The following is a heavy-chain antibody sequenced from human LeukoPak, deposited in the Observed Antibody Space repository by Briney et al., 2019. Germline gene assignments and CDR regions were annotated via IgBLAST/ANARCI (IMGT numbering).Heavy chain of an antibody. CDR2: SNAGNGNT. V-gene: IGHV1-3*02. CDR1: GYTFTSYA. CDR3: ARDRGARGYSSGWYKGNWFDP. D-gene: IGHD6-19*01. Sequence: ASVKVSCKASGYTFTSYAMHWVRQAPGQRLEWMGWSNAGNGNTKYSQEFQGRVTITRDTSASTAYMELSSLRSEDTAVYYCARDRGARGYSSGWYKGNWFDPWGQGTLVTVSS. J-gene: IGHJ5*02.